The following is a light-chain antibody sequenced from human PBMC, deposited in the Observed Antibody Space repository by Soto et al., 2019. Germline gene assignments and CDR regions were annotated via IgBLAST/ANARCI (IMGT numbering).Light chain of an antibody. CDR3: QSKGSRPST. V-gene: IGKV3-20*01. CDR2: GAS. Sequence: IVLTQSPGTLSLSPGERATLSCRASESTSGTYLAWYQQKPGQAPRLLSDGASSRATGIPERHSGSGSETDFTLTISRLKPEDFAEYYCQSKGSRPSTLGQGNKVEI. CDR1: ESTSGTY. J-gene: IGKJ1*01.